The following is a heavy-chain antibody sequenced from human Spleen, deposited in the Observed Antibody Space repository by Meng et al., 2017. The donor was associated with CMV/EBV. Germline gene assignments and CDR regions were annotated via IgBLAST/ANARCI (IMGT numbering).Heavy chain of an antibody. V-gene: IGHV1-2*02. J-gene: IGHJ4*02. D-gene: IGHD3-22*01. CDR1: GYTFTSYG. CDR2: ISAYSVGA. Sequence: ASVKVSCKASGYTFTSYGISWVRQAPGQGLEWMGWISAYSVGANYALKFQGRVTMTRDTSITTAYMELSRLKSDDTAVYYCAREIARIIYYDSSGYIDQWGQGTLVTVSS. CDR3: AREIARIIYYDSSGYIDQ.